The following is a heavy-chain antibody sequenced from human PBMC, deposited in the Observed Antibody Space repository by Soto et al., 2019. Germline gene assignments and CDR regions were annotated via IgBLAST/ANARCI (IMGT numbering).Heavy chain of an antibody. V-gene: IGHV1-2*02. D-gene: IGHD2-2*01. CDR1: GYTFTGYY. CDR2: INPNSGGT. Sequence: ASVKVSCKASGYTFTGYYMHWVRQAPGQGLEWMGWINPNSGGTNYAQKFQGRVTMTRDTSISTAYMELSRLRSDDTAVYYCAGGQTGYCSRTSCYYYYSGMDVWGQGTTVTVSS. J-gene: IGHJ6*02. CDR3: AGGQTGYCSRTSCYYYYSGMDV.